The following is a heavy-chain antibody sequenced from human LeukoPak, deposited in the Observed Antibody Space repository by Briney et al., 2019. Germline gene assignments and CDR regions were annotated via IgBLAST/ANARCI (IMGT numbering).Heavy chain of an antibody. Sequence: GGSLRLSCAVSGFSITNYWMTWVRQAPGKGLELVSNIKGDGSEKYYVDSVKSRFTISRDNDKNYLYLQMNSLRDEDTAVYYCVRQAGVSWGQGTLVTVSS. D-gene: IGHD6-19*01. V-gene: IGHV3-7*01. J-gene: IGHJ5*02. CDR1: GFSITNYW. CDR3: VRQAGVS. CDR2: IKGDGSEK.